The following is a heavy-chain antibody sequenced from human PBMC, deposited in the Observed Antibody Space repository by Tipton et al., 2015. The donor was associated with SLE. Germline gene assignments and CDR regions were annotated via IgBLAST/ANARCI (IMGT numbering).Heavy chain of an antibody. D-gene: IGHD2-2*02. V-gene: IGHV4-61*05. CDR1: GGSISSSSYY. CDR3: ARGPYCSSTSCYTAAAFDI. CDR2: IYYSGST. Sequence: TLSLTCTVSGGSISSSSYYWGWIRQPPGKGLEWIGYIYYSGSTNYNPSLKSRVTISVDTSKNQFSLKLSSVTAADTAVYYCARGPYCSSTSCYTAAAFDIWGQGTMVTVSS. J-gene: IGHJ3*02.